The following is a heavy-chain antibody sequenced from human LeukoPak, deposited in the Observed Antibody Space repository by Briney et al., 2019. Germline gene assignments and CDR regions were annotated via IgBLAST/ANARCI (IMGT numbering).Heavy chain of an antibody. V-gene: IGHV3-30*02. J-gene: IGHJ4*02. CDR2: IRYDGSNK. CDR3: AKGGYYDSSGYYPNFDY. D-gene: IGHD3-22*01. Sequence: GGSLRLSCAASGFTFSSYGMHWVRQAPGKGLEWVAFIRYDGSNKYYADSVKGRFTISRDNSKNTLYLQMNSLRAEDTAVYYCAKGGYYDSSGYYPNFDYWGQGTLATVSS. CDR1: GFTFSSYG.